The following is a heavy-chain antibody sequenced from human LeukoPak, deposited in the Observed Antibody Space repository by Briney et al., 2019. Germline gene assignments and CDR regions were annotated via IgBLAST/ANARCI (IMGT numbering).Heavy chain of an antibody. V-gene: IGHV4-34*01. CDR2: INHSGST. CDR3: ARLSKGRYFDYVFDY. J-gene: IGHJ4*02. Sequence: SETLSLTCAVYGGSFSGYYWSWIRQPPGKGLEWIGEINHSGSTNYNPSLKSRVTISVDTSKNQFSLKLSSVTAADTAVYYCARLSKGRYFDYVFDYWGQGTLVTVPS. D-gene: IGHD3-9*01. CDR1: GGSFSGYY.